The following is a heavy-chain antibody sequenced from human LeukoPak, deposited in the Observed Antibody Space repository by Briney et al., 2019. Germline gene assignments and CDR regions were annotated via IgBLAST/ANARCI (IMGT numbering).Heavy chain of an antibody. CDR3: ARAGKQQLFRNWFDP. CDR2: MYNSGST. V-gene: IGHV4-59*01. D-gene: IGHD6-13*01. J-gene: IGHJ5*02. Sequence: PSETLSLTCTVSGGFISSDYWSWIRQPPGKGLEWIGYMYNSGSTNYNPSLKCRVTISVDTSKNQFSLKLSSVTAADTAVYYCARAGKQQLFRNWFDPWGQGTLVTVSS. CDR1: GGFISSDY.